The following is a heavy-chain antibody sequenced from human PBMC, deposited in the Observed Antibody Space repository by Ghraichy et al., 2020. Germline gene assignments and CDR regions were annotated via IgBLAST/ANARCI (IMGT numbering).Heavy chain of an antibody. J-gene: IGHJ4*02. CDR3: ARGLYYGDY. V-gene: IGHV3-13*04. D-gene: IGHD3-10*01. CDR2: IGSAGDT. CDR1: GFTFSIYD. Sequence: GGSLRLSCAASGFTFSIYDMHWVRQVTGKGLEWVSAIGSAGDTYYPGSVKGRFTVSRDNAKSSLYLQMNSLKDGDTAVYYCARGLYYGDYWGQGTLVTVSS.